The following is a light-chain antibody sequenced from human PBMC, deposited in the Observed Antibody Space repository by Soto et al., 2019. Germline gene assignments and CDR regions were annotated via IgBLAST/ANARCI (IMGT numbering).Light chain of an antibody. CDR3: HQSYSSFMYT. J-gene: IGKJ2*01. V-gene: IGKV1-39*01. Sequence: DIQLTQSPSSLSASIGDRDTITCRASQSIGSYLSWYQHKQGRAPKLLIFGASYLKCGVPSRFSGSGSGTEFTLTITSLDTDAFATYYYHQSYSSFMYTLGQGTKVDI. CDR2: GAS. CDR1: QSIGSY.